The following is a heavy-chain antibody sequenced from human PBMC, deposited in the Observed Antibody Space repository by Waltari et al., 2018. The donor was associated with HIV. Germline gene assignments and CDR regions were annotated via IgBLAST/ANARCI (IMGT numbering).Heavy chain of an antibody. CDR1: GFPLRNYA. J-gene: IGHJ4*02. Sequence: QGQLVESGGALVQPGKSLRLSCSASGFPLRNYAMHWVRQAPGKGLEVVSVISHDGSNDKYGDSVKGRFTISRDNSKNTLYLEMNTLRAEDTAVYYCARVGYGDYLEYWGQGTLVIVSS. D-gene: IGHD4-17*01. CDR2: ISHDGSND. V-gene: IGHV3-30*01. CDR3: ARVGYGDYLEY.